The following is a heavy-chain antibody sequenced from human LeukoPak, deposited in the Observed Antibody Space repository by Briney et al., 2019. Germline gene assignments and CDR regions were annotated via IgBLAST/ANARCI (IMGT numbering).Heavy chain of an antibody. CDR2: ISGSGGST. J-gene: IGHJ6*02. CDR1: GFTFSSYA. V-gene: IGHV3-23*01. Sequence: GGSLRLSCAASGFTFSSYAMSWVRQAPGKGLEWVSAISGSGGSTYYADSVKGRFTISRDNSKNTLYLQMNSLRAEDTAVYYCAKVLWFGELVSYYCGMDVWGQGTTVTVSS. D-gene: IGHD3-10*01. CDR3: AKVLWFGELVSYYCGMDV.